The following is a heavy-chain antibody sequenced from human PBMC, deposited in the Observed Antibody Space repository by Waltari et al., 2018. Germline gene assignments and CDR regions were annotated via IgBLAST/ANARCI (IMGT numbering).Heavy chain of an antibody. Sequence: EVQLVESGGGLVQPGRSLRLSCAASGFTFDDYAMHWVRQAPGKGLEWVSGISWNSGSIGYADSVKGRFTISRDNAKNSLYLQMNSLRAEDMALYYCAKEGSVGALDYWGQGTLVTVSS. D-gene: IGHD1-26*01. J-gene: IGHJ4*02. CDR2: ISWNSGSI. CDR3: AKEGSVGALDY. CDR1: GFTFDDYA. V-gene: IGHV3-9*03.